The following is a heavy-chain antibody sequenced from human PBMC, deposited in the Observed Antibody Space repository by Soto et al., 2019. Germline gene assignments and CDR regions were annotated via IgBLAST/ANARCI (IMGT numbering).Heavy chain of an antibody. D-gene: IGHD3-16*01. CDR3: GRPASYGNGGGGWFDP. Sequence: EVQLVESGGGLVQPGGSLRLSCAASGFTFSAYDMHWVRQATGKGLEWVSAIGTQHDTYYPDSVKGRFTISRENAKNSFSVQWNGMRAGDTAVYFCGRPASYGNGGGGWFDPWGQGTLVTVSS. CDR1: GFTFSAYD. CDR2: IGTQHDT. J-gene: IGHJ5*02. V-gene: IGHV3-13*01.